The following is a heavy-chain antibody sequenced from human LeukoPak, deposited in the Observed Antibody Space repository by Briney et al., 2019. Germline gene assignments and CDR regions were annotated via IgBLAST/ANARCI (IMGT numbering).Heavy chain of an antibody. V-gene: IGHV4-38-2*02. D-gene: IGHD3-3*01. Sequence: SETLSLTCTVSGYSISSGYYWGWIRQPPGQGLEWIGSIYHSGSTYYNPSLKSRVTISVDTSKNQFSLKLSSVTAADTAVYYCARLDLEEGFDYWGQGTLVTVSS. CDR3: ARLDLEEGFDY. CDR2: IYHSGST. CDR1: GYSISSGYY. J-gene: IGHJ4*02.